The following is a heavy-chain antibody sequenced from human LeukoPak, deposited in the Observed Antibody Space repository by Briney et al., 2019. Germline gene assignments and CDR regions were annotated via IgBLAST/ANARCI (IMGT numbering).Heavy chain of an antibody. D-gene: IGHD3-22*01. CDR2: IYYSGCT. CDR3: ARGRYYYDSGGYQSPYYYMDV. J-gene: IGHJ6*03. V-gene: IGHV4-39*01. CDR1: GGSISINSYY. Sequence: PSETLSLTCTVSGGSISINSYYWGWIRQPPGKGLEWIGSIYYSGCTYYNPSLRSRLTISVDTSKNQFSLKLSSVTAADTAVYYCARGRYYYDSGGYQSPYYYMDVWGKGTTVTVSS.